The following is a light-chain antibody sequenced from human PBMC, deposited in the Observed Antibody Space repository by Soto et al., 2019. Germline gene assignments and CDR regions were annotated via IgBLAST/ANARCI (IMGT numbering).Light chain of an antibody. CDR1: SSNIGAGYD. CDR3: QSTDSSLSGVV. V-gene: IGLV1-40*01. Sequence: QSALTQPPSVSGAPGQRVTISCTGSSSNIGAGYDVHWYQQLPGTAPKLLISGNNNRPSGVPDRFSGSKSGTSASLAITGLQAEDEADYYCQSTDSSLSGVVFGGGTKVTVL. J-gene: IGLJ2*01. CDR2: GNN.